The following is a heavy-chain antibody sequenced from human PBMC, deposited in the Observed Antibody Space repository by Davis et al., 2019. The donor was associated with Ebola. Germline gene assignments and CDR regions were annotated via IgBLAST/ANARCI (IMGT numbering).Heavy chain of an antibody. CDR1: GFTFSSYD. CDR3: ARGGVTIFGVADMWFDP. CDR2: IGTAGDT. Sequence: PGGSLRLSCAASGFTFSSYDMHWVRQATGKGLEWVSAIGTAGDTYYPGSVKGRFTISRENAKNSLYLQMNSLRAEDTAVYYCARGGVTIFGVADMWFDPWGQGTLVTVSS. V-gene: IGHV3-13*01. D-gene: IGHD3-3*01. J-gene: IGHJ5*02.